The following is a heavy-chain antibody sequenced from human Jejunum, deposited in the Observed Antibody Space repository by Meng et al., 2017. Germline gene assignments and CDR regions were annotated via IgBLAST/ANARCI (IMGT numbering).Heavy chain of an antibody. CDR3: ARHPRNYHDGSGYYGDDTFDI. D-gene: IGHD3-22*01. V-gene: IGHV5-51*01. Sequence: GGSLRLSCKGSGYTFTSYSIGWVRQMPGKGLEWMGIIDPGDSDIRYNPSFQGQVNISADKSITTAYLQWSSLKPSDTAIYYCARHPRNYHDGSGYYGDDTFDIWGQGTMVTVSS. CDR1: GYTFTSYS. CDR2: IDPGDSDI. J-gene: IGHJ3*02.